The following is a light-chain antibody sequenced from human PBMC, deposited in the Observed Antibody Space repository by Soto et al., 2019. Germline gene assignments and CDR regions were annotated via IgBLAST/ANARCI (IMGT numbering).Light chain of an antibody. V-gene: IGLV2-14*01. Sequence: LTQPASLFGSPGQSITIFCHGTSTDVGGYNYVSWYQQHPGKAPKLMIYDVSNRPSGVSNRFSGSKSGNTASLTISGLQAEDEADYYCSSYTSSTVYVFGTGTKVTVL. J-gene: IGLJ1*01. CDR2: DVS. CDR1: STDVGGYNY. CDR3: SSYTSSTVYV.